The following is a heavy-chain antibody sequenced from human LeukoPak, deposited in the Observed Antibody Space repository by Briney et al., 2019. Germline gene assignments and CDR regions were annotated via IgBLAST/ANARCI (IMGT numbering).Heavy chain of an antibody. V-gene: IGHV1-69*05. CDR1: GGTFSSYA. D-gene: IGHD3-22*01. CDR3: ARAAVGSYYDSSGYYSPFDY. Sequence: SVKVSCKASGGTFSSYAISWVRQAPGQGLEWMGGIIPIFGTANYAQKFQGTVTITTDESTSTAYMELSSLRSEDTAVYYCARAAVGSYYDSSGYYSPFDYWGQGTLVTVSS. J-gene: IGHJ4*02. CDR2: IIPIFGTA.